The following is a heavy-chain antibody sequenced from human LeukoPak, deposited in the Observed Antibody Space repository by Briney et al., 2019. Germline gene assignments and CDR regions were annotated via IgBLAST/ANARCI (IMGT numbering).Heavy chain of an antibody. J-gene: IGHJ4*02. CDR3: ASQGYDILTGYSPIDY. D-gene: IGHD3-9*01. V-gene: IGHV3-21*01. CDR2: ISSSSSYI. CDR1: GFTFSSYS. Sequence: GGSLRLSCAASGFTFSSYSMNWVRQAPGKGLEWVSSISSSSSYIYYADSVKGRFTISRDNAKNSLYLQMNSLRAEDTAVYYCASQGYDILTGYSPIDYWGQGTLVTVSS.